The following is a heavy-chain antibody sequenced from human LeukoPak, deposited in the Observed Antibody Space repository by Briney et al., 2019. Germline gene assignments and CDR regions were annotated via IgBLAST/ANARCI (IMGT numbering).Heavy chain of an antibody. CDR3: ARASVISLVGGYFDY. D-gene: IGHD3-16*02. CDR1: GGSISSGGYY. CDR2: IYYSGST. Sequence: PSETLSLTCTVSGGSISSGGYYWSWIRQHPGKGLEWIGYIYYSGSTYYNPSLKRRVTISVDTSKNQFSLKLSSVTAADTAVCYCARASVISLVGGYFDYWGQGTLVTVSS. J-gene: IGHJ4*02. V-gene: IGHV4-31*03.